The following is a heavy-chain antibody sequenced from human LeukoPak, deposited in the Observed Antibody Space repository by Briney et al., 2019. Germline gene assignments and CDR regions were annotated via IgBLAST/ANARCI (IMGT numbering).Heavy chain of an antibody. CDR1: GYTFTGYY. D-gene: IGHD2-2*01. CDR3: AIAIRAYCSSTSCARGDGLDA. V-gene: IGHV1-2*02. J-gene: IGHJ5*01. Sequence: ASVKVSCKASGYTFTGYYMHWVRQAPGQGLEWMGWINPNSGGTNYAQKLQGRVTMTRDTSISKAYMELSRLRADDPAVYYCAIAIRAYCSSTSCARGDGLDAWGQGTLVTVSS. CDR2: INPNSGGT.